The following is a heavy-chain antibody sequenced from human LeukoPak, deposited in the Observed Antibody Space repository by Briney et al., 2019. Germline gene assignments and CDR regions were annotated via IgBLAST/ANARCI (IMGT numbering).Heavy chain of an antibody. CDR3: ARDPLTGPTDY. CDR1: GYSISSGYY. V-gene: IGHV4-38-2*02. CDR2: IYHSGST. J-gene: IGHJ4*02. Sequence: SETLSLTCTASGYSISSGYYWGWIRQPPGKGLEWIGSIYHSGSTYYNPSLKSRVTISVDTSKNQFSLKLSSVTAADTAVYYCARDPLTGPTDYWGQGTLVTVSS.